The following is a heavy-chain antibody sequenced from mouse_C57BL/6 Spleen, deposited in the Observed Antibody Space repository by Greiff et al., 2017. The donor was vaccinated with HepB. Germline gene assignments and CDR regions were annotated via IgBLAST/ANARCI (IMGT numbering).Heavy chain of an antibody. J-gene: IGHJ4*01. Sequence: EVKLMESGGGLVQPGGSLKLSCAASGFTFSDYGMAWVRQAPRKGPEWVAFISNLAYSIYYADTVTGRFTISRENAKNTLYLEMSSLRSEDTAMYYCARSFDYDGYAMDYWGQGTSVTVSS. CDR1: GFTFSDYG. CDR3: ARSFDYDGYAMDY. V-gene: IGHV5-15*01. D-gene: IGHD2-4*01. CDR2: ISNLAYSI.